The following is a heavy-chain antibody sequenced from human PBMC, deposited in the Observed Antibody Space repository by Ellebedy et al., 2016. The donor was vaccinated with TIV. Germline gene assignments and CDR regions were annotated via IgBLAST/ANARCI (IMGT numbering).Heavy chain of an antibody. Sequence: PGGSLRLSCAASGVTLNNCAMTWVRQAPGKGLEWVSAIRTDDTTTYADSVKGRFTISRDKSKNTLYLQMSSLRAEDTAMYYCTKVVGTWYFGHWGQGTLVTVSS. V-gene: IGHV3-23*01. CDR2: IRTDDTT. CDR1: GVTLNNCA. D-gene: IGHD6-6*01. CDR3: TKVVGTWYFGH. J-gene: IGHJ4*02.